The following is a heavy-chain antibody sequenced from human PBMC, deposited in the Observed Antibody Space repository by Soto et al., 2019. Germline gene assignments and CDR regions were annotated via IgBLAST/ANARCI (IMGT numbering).Heavy chain of an antibody. J-gene: IGHJ4*02. CDR3: APRLGGFPWNDGYLDY. CDR2: IYWDDDK. Sequence: QITLKESGPTVVEPTETLTLTCSFSGFSLTTRPMGVAWIRQPPGKALEWLAVIYWDDDKRYNPSLRSRLTITKDTSKKQVVLTMTHMEPPDTATYYCAPRLGGFPWNDGYLDYWGQGTRVTVSS. CDR1: GFSLTTRPMG. V-gene: IGHV2-5*02. D-gene: IGHD1-1*01.